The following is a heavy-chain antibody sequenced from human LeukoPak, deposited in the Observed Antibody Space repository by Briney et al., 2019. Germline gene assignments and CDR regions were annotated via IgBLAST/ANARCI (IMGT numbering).Heavy chain of an antibody. J-gene: IGHJ4*02. CDR2: IYYSGSS. CDR1: GGSISSSSSY. CDR3: ARGTLYSGWSYYFDY. V-gene: IGHV4-39*01. D-gene: IGHD6-19*01. Sequence: SETLSLTCSVSGGSISSSSSYWGWIRQPPGKGLEWIGSIYYSGSSLDNPALKSRVTISVDTSKNQFSLKLSSVTAADTAVYYCARGTLYSGWSYYFDYWGQGSQVTVSS.